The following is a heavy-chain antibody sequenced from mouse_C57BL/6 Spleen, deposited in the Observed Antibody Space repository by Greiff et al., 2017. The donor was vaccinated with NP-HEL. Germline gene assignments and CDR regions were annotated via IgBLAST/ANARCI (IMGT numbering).Heavy chain of an antibody. V-gene: IGHV5-17*01. J-gene: IGHJ4*01. CDR2: ISSGSSTI. D-gene: IGHD2-3*01. Sequence: EVQGVESGGGLVKPGGSLKLSCAASGFTFSDYGMHWVRQAPEKGLEWVAYISSGSSTIYYADTVKGRFTISRDNAKNTLFLQMTSLRSEDTAMYYCARRAVYDGYYGYAMDYWGQGTSVTVSS. CDR1: GFTFSDYG. CDR3: ARRAVYDGYYGYAMDY.